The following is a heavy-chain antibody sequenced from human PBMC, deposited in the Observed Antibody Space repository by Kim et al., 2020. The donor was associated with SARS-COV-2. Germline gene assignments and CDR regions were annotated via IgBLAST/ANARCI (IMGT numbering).Heavy chain of an antibody. V-gene: IGHV1-18*01. J-gene: IGHJ6*02. Sequence: ASVKVSCKASGYTFTSYGISWVRQAPGQGLEWMGWISGYNGNTNYAQKLQGRVTMTTDTSTSTAYMELRSLRSDDTAVYYCARGIVNWNYGDPDYYGMDVGGQGTTVTVSS. CDR1: GYTFTSYG. CDR3: ARGIVNWNYGDPDYYGMDV. D-gene: IGHD1-7*01. CDR2: ISGYNGNT.